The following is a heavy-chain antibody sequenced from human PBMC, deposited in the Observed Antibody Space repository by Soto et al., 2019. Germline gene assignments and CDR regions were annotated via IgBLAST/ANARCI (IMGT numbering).Heavy chain of an antibody. CDR3: ARGQRFSDWFDP. D-gene: IGHD3-3*01. CDR2: VYSSGGT. CDR1: GDSMSSYY. Sequence: PSETLSLTCTVSGDSMSSYYWTWIRQPAGKGLEWIGRVYSSGGTHYNPSLKSRATISLDTSKNQFSLRLLSVTDADTAVYYCARGQRFSDWFDPWGQGTLVTVSS. V-gene: IGHV4-4*07. J-gene: IGHJ5*02.